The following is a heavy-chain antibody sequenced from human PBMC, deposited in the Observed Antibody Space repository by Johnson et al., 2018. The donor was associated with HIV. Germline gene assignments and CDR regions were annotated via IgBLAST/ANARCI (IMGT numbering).Heavy chain of an antibody. J-gene: IGHJ3*02. V-gene: IGHV3-9*01. CDR1: GFTFDDYA. CDR2: ISWNSGSI. D-gene: IGHD5-12*01. Sequence: VQLVESGGGLVQPGRSLRLSCAASGFTFDDYAMHWVRQAPGKGLEWVSGISWNSGSIGHADSVKGRFTISRDNSKNTLYLQMNSLRAEDTAVYYCARERRRGGYSGYDYGAFDIWGQGTMVTVSS. CDR3: ARERRRGGYSGYDYGAFDI.